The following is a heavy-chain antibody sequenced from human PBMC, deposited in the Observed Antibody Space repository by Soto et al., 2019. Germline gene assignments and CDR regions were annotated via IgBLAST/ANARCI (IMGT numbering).Heavy chain of an antibody. D-gene: IGHD3-22*01. Sequence: ASVQVSCKGSGGTFSSYAISWVRQAPGQGLEWMGGIIPIFGTANYAQKFQGRVTITADKSTSTAYMELSSLRSEDTAVYYCARGGXGLNDSSGYYIPGAFDIWGQGTMVTVSS. J-gene: IGHJ3*02. CDR2: IIPIFGTA. V-gene: IGHV1-69*06. CDR3: ARGGXGLNDSSGYYIPGAFDI. CDR1: GGTFSSYA.